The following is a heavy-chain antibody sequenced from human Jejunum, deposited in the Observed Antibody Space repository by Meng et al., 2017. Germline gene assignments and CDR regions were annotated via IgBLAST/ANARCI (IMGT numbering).Heavy chain of an antibody. CDR1: GFIFSDYW. Sequence: GGSLRLSCTASGFIFSDYWMNWARQVPGKGLEWVALINPDGSERRNLDSVRGRFTISRDNAGNSLYLQMNSLRDGDTAVYYCARGRPGNVSWLPWGRGTLVTVSS. D-gene: IGHD5-12*01. J-gene: IGHJ5*02. V-gene: IGHV3-7*04. CDR3: ARGRPGNVSWLP. CDR2: INPDGSER.